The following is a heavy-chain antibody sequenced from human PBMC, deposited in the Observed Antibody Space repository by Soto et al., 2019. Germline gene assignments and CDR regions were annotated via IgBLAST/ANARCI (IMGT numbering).Heavy chain of an antibody. CDR3: ARYTYTYDGGVSPDCYCYGMDV. J-gene: IGHJ6*02. D-gene: IGHD2-21*02. Sequence: SETLSLTCTASGGSVSRGSHYWSWTRQPPGKGLEWIGYIFYSGSTNYNPSLKSRLTISVDTSKNQFSLKLSSVTAADTAVYYCARYTYTYDGGVSPDCYCYGMDVWGQGTTVTVSS. V-gene: IGHV4-61*01. CDR1: GGSVSRGSHY. CDR2: IFYSGST.